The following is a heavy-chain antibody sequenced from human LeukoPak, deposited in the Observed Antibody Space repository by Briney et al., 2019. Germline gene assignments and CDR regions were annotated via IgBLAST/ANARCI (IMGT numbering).Heavy chain of an antibody. CDR1: GFTFTNAW. J-gene: IGHJ4*02. CDR2: IKSKTDGGTT. CDR3: TTERDMVRGVIPLYYFDY. D-gene: IGHD3-10*01. V-gene: IGHV3-15*07. Sequence: GGSLRLSCAASGFTFTNAWMNWVRQAPGKGLEWVGRIKSKTDGGTTDYAAPVKGRFTISRDDSENTLCLQMNSLKTEDTAVYYCTTERDMVRGVIPLYYFDYWGQGTLVTVSS.